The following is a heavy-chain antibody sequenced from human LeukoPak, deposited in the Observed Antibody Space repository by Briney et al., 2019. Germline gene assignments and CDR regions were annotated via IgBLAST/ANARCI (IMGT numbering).Heavy chain of an antibody. D-gene: IGHD6-13*01. V-gene: IGHV1-18*01. CDR2: ISAYNCHT. CDR3: ARDQQFGIAAVDSWFDP. J-gene: IGHJ5*02. Sequence: ASVKVSCKASGYTFSNYGLNWVRQAPGQGLEWRGGISAYNCHTIYGQKFQGKVTMTTDTSTSTAYMELRNLMSDGTGVYYCARDQQFGIAAVDSWFDPWGQGTLVTVSS. CDR1: GYTFSNYG.